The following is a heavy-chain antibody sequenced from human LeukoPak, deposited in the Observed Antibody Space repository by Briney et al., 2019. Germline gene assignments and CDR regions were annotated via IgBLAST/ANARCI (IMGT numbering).Heavy chain of an antibody. Sequence: GGSLRLSCAASGFTFSSYAMRWVRQAPGKGLEWVSAISGSGDSTYYADSVKGRFTISRDNSKNTLYLQMNSLRAEDTAVYYCGKDSRFGVGFMITFGGAGSYFDSWGQGTLVTVSS. V-gene: IGHV3-23*01. D-gene: IGHD3-16*01. CDR2: ISGSGDST. CDR3: GKDSRFGVGFMITFGGAGSYFDS. CDR1: GFTFSSYA. J-gene: IGHJ4*02.